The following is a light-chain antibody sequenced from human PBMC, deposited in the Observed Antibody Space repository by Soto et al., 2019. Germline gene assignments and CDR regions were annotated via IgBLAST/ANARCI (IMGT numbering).Light chain of an antibody. CDR2: GAS. CDR3: QQYNNWPPGFT. Sequence: EIVMTQSPATLSVSPGERATLSCRASQSVSSNLAWYQQKPGQAPRLLIYGASTRATGIPARFSGSGSGTEFTLTISSLQSEDFAVYYWQQYNNWPPGFTFGPGTKVYIK. CDR1: QSVSSN. J-gene: IGKJ3*01. V-gene: IGKV3-15*01.